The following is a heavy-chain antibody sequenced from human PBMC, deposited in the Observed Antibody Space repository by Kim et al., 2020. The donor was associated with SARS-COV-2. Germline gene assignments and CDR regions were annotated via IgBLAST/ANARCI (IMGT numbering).Heavy chain of an antibody. CDR1: GFTFDDYA. J-gene: IGHJ4*01. CDR3: AKGLGYCSGGSCPTDYF. Sequence: GGSLRLSCAASGFTFDDYAMHWVRQAPGKGLEWVSGISWNSGSIGYADSVKGRFTISRDNAKNSLYLQMNSLRAEDTALYYCAKGLGYCSGGSCPTDYF. V-gene: IGHV3-9*01. CDR2: ISWNSGSI. D-gene: IGHD2-15*01.